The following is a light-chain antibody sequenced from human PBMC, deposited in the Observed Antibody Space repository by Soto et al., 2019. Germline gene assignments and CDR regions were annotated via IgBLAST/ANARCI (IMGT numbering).Light chain of an antibody. J-gene: IGKJ5*01. CDR1: QIVTGDY. Sequence: VLTQAPGTLSLSPGEGATLSCRESQIVTGDYLAWYQQKPGQAPRLLIYGASTRATDVPDRFSGSGSGADFTLTISSLEPDDFAVYYCQQRSNWPSFGQGTRLEIK. CDR2: GAS. V-gene: IGKV3D-20*02. CDR3: QQRSNWPS.